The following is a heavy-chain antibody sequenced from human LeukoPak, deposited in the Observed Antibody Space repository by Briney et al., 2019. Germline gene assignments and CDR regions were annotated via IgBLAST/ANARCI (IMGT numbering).Heavy chain of an antibody. J-gene: IGHJ6*03. Sequence: GGSLGLSCAASGFTFSSYEMNWVRQAPGKGLEWVSYISSSGSTIYYADSVKGRFTISRDNAKNSLYLQMNSLRAEDTAVYYCARVDFYYMDVWGKGTTVTVSS. CDR1: GFTFSSYE. CDR3: ARVDFYYMDV. V-gene: IGHV3-48*03. CDR2: ISSSGSTI.